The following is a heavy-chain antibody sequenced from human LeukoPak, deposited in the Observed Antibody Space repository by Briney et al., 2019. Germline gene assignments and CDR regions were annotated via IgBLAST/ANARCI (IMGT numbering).Heavy chain of an antibody. J-gene: IGHJ4*02. V-gene: IGHV3-23*01. CDR3: AKDLSSGSRRAY. CDR1: GFTFSSYA. CDR2: ISGSGGST. D-gene: IGHD6-19*01. Sequence: GGSLRLSCAASGFTFSSYAMSWVRQAPGKGLEWVSAISGSGGSTYYADSVKGRFTISRDNSKNTLYLQMNSLRAEDAGVYYCAKDLSSGSRRAYWGQGALVTVSS.